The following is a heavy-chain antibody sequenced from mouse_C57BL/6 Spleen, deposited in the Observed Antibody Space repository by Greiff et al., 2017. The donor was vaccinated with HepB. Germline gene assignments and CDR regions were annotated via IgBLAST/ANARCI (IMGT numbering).Heavy chain of an antibody. D-gene: IGHD2-4*01. CDR2: IWSGGST. J-gene: IGHJ4*01. CDR3: ARGDYDYVGYAMDY. V-gene: IGHV2-2*01. Sequence: VKVVESGPGLVQPSQSLSITCTVSGFSLTSYGVHWVRQSPGKGLEWLGVIWSGGSTDYNAAFISRLSISKDNSKSQVSFKMNSLQADDTAIYYCARGDYDYVGYAMDYWGQGTSVTVSS. CDR1: GFSLTSYG.